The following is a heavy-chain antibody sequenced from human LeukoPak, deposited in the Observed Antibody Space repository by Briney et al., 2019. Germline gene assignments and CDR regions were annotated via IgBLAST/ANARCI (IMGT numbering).Heavy chain of an antibody. CDR2: ISAYNGNT. Sequence: ASVKVSCKASGYTFTSYGISWVRQVPGQGLEWMGWISAYNGNTNYAQKLQGRVTMTTDTSTSTAYMELRSLRSDDTAVYYCASPYYGSGSYLYWGQGTLVTVSS. CDR1: GYTFTSYG. J-gene: IGHJ4*02. CDR3: ASPYYGSGSYLY. V-gene: IGHV1-18*01. D-gene: IGHD3-10*01.